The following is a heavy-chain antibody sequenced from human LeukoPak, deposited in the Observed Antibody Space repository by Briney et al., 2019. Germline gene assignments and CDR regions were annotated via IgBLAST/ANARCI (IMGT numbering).Heavy chain of an antibody. CDR2: IGTAGDT. Sequence: PGGSLRLSCAASGFTFSSYDMHWVRQATGKGLEWVSAIGTAGDTYYPGSVKGRFTISRENAKNSLYLQMNSLRAGDTAVYYCARMGIAAVGAYYFDYWGQGTLVAVSS. V-gene: IGHV3-13*04. D-gene: IGHD6-13*01. CDR3: ARMGIAAVGAYYFDY. J-gene: IGHJ4*02. CDR1: GFTFSSYD.